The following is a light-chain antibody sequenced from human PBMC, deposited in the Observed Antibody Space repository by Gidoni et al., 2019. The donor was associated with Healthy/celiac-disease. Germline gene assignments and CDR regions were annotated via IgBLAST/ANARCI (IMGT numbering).Light chain of an antibody. CDR3: QQYKSYSYT. CDR2: DAS. CDR1: QSITTW. Sequence: DIQMTQSPSTLSASVGDRVTITCRASQSITTWLAWYQQKPGKAPNLLIYDASSLESGVPSRFSGSGSGTEFTLTISSLQPDDFATYFCQQYKSYSYTFGQXTKLEIK. J-gene: IGKJ2*01. V-gene: IGKV1-5*01.